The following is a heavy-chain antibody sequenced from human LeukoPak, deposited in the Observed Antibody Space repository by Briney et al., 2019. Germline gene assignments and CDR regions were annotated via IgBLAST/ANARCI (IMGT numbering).Heavy chain of an antibody. CDR3: ARGGGHELYCSSTSCYYCYGMDV. D-gene: IGHD2-2*01. CDR2: ISAYNGNT. J-gene: IGHJ6*02. V-gene: IGHV1-18*01. CDR1: GYTFTSYG. Sequence: ASVKVSCKASGYTFTSYGISWVRQAPGQGLEWMGWISAYNGNTNYAQKLQGRVTMTTDTSTSTAYMELRSLRSDDTAVYYCARGGGHELYCSSTSCYYCYGMDVWGQGTTVTVSS.